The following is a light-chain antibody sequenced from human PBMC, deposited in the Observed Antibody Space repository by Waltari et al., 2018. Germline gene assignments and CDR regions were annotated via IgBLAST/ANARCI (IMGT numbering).Light chain of an antibody. CDR1: RIVNNY. Sequence: SRMGERIVNNYLAWDQHKLRQPPRLAIDDASKGCSGTPARCSGSACGTGFTLTISRLEPEDAAVYYLQQRINWPVTFGGGTKVEIK. V-gene: IGKV3-11*01. CDR2: DAS. CDR3: QQRINWPVT. J-gene: IGKJ4*01.